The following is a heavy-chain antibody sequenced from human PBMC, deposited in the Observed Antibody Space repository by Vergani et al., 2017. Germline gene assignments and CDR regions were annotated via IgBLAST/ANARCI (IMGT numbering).Heavy chain of an antibody. CDR3: ARHGEDKNCGGDCYSGYYYGMDV. CDR2: IYPGDSDT. Sequence: EVPLVQSGAEVKKPGESLKISCKGSGYSFTSYWIGWVRQMPGKGLEWMGIIYPGDSDTRYSPSFQGQVTISADKSISTAYLQWSSLKASDTAMYYCARHGEDKNCGGDCYSGYYYGMDVWGQGTTVTVSS. V-gene: IGHV5-51*01. D-gene: IGHD2-21*02. CDR1: GYSFTSYW. J-gene: IGHJ6*02.